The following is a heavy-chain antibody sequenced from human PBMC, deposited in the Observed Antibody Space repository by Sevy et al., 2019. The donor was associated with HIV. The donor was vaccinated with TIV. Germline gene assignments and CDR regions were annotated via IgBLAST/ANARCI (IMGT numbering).Heavy chain of an antibody. CDR1: GYTFTAFF. Sequence: ASVKVSCKASGYTFTAFFIHWLRQAPGQGLEWMGMVDPSRTTSYAQTSQGRVTMTRDTSTSTVYMELYSLRSDDTAVYYCARDQDHHFWIGKGSSFDYWGQGTLVTVSS. CDR2: VDPSRTT. V-gene: IGHV1-46*01. D-gene: IGHD3-3*02. CDR3: ARDQDHHFWIGKGSSFDY. J-gene: IGHJ4*02.